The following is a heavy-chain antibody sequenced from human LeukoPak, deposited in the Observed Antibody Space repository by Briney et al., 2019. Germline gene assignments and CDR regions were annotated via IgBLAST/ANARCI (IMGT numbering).Heavy chain of an antibody. V-gene: IGHV1-18*01. J-gene: IGHJ3*02. D-gene: IGHD3-9*01. Sequence: ASVKVSCKASGYTFTSYGISWVRQAPGQGLEWMGWISAYNGNTNYAQKLQGRVTMTTDTSTGTAYMELRSLRSDDTAVYYCARDWGYYDILTGYYKGDAFDIWGQGTMVTVSS. CDR2: ISAYNGNT. CDR1: GYTFTSYG. CDR3: ARDWGYYDILTGYYKGDAFDI.